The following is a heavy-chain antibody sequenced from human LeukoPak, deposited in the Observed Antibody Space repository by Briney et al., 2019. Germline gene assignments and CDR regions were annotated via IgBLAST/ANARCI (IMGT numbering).Heavy chain of an antibody. CDR1: GSTFTSYW. Sequence: GGSLRLSCAASGSTFTSYWMTWVRQAPGKGLEWVANIKQDGSEKYYVDSVKGRFTISRDNAKNSLYLQMNSLRAEDTAVYYCARDKNSGSYGDAFDIWGQGTMVTVSS. CDR3: ARDKNSGSYGDAFDI. CDR2: IKQDGSEK. V-gene: IGHV3-7*01. D-gene: IGHD1-26*01. J-gene: IGHJ3*02.